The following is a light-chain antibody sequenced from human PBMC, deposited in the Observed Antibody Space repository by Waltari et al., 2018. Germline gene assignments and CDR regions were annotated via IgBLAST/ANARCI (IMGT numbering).Light chain of an antibody. Sequence: QSVLTQPPSVSGAPGQRVTISCTGSGSNIGAGYDVRWYQQLPRAAPKLLIYGSTSRPLGVPARFFGSTSGASASLAIIGLQAEDEADYYCQSYDTSLSVVFGGGTKLTVL. CDR2: GST. CDR1: GSNIGAGYD. CDR3: QSYDTSLSVV. V-gene: IGLV1-40*01. J-gene: IGLJ3*02.